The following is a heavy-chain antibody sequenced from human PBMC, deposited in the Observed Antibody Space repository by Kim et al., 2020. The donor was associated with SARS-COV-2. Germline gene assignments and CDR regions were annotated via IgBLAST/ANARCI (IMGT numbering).Heavy chain of an antibody. J-gene: IGHJ4*02. D-gene: IGHD2-2*01. CDR1: GYTFTSYG. Sequence: ASVKVSCKASGYTFTSYGISWLRQAPGQGLEWMGWISAYNGNTNYAQKLQGRVTMTTDTSTNTAYMELRSLRSDDTAVYYCARGPPVGYHPPTDDWGQGTLVTVSS. CDR3: ARGPPVGYHPPTDD. CDR2: ISAYNGNT. V-gene: IGHV1-18*01.